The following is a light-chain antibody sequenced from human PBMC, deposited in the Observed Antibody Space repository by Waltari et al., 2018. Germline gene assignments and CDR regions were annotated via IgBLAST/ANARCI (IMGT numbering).Light chain of an antibody. V-gene: IGLV1-44*01. CDR1: NSNVGSTS. Sequence: QSVLTQPPSASGTPGQRVTISCSGSNSNVGSTSVTWYQQVPGTAPKLLIYRNNQRPSGVPDRFSGSKSGTSASLAISGLQSEDEADYYCAAWDYSLDGHVLFGGGTKLTVL. CDR3: AAWDYSLDGHVL. CDR2: RNN. J-gene: IGLJ2*01.